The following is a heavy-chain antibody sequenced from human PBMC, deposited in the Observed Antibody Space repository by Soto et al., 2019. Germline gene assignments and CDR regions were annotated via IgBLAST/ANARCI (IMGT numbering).Heavy chain of an antibody. CDR1: GFTFSSYG. Sequence: EVRLVESGGGLVQPGGSLRLSCAASGFTFSSYGMNWVRQAPGKGLEWVSFIGSAGSTIYYADSVKGRFTISRDNAKTSVYLQMNSLRDEDTAVYYCARAFRGAGADYWGQGTLVTVSS. V-gene: IGHV3-48*02. CDR2: IGSAGSTI. J-gene: IGHJ4*02. D-gene: IGHD1-26*01. CDR3: ARAFRGAGADY.